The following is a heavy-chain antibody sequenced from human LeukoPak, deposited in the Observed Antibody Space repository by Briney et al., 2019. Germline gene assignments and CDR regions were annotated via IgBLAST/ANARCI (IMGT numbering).Heavy chain of an antibody. D-gene: IGHD3-10*01. Sequence: ASGKVSCKASGYTFTSYYMHWVRHAPGQGLEWMGMINPSGGSTSYAQKFQGRVTMTRDTSTSTVYMELSSLRSEDTAVYYCARGNPGVIDYWGQGTLVSVSS. CDR3: ARGNPGVIDY. J-gene: IGHJ4*02. V-gene: IGHV1-46*01. CDR1: GYTFTSYY. CDR2: INPSGGST.